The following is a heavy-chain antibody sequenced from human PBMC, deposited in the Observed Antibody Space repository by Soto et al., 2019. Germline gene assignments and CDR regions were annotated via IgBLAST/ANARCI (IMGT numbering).Heavy chain of an antibody. CDR2: IYWDDDT. J-gene: IGHJ3*02. CDR3: AHSYYDSSGYYYEDAFDI. CDR1: GFSLSTRGVG. Sequence: QITLKESGPTLVKPTQTLTLTCTFSGFSLSTRGVGVGWIRQPPGSALAWLALIYWDDDTRYSPSLKRRLTITKDTSKNQVFVTMTNMDPVDTATYYCAHSYYDSSGYYYEDAFDIWGQGTMVTVSS. D-gene: IGHD3-22*01. V-gene: IGHV2-5*02.